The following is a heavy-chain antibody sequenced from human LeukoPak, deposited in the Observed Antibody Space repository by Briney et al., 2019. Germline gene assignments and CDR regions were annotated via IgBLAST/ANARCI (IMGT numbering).Heavy chain of an antibody. V-gene: IGHV3-30-3*01. D-gene: IGHD4-17*01. CDR1: GFTFSSYA. CDR3: VKDKVKTVTTQAFDI. CDR2: ISYDGSNK. J-gene: IGHJ3*02. Sequence: PGGSLRLSCVASGFTFSSYAMHWVRQAPGKGLEWEALISYDGSNKYYADSVKGRFTFSRDNSQNTLYLQMNSLRAEDTAVYYCVKDKVKTVTTQAFDIWGQGTMVTVSS.